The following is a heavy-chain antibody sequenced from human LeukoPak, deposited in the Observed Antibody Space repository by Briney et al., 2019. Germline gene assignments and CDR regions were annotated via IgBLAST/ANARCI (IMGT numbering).Heavy chain of an antibody. D-gene: IGHD2-15*01. J-gene: IGHJ3*01. V-gene: IGHV3-30*02. CDR2: TRYDGSNK. CDR1: GFTFSSYG. Sequence: GGSLRLSCAASGFTFSSYGMHWVRQAPGKGLEWVAFTRYDGSNKYYADSVKGRFTISRDNSKNTVHLQMNSLRAEDTAVYYCAKDRVVSREPAAFDVWGQGIMVTVSS. CDR3: AKDRVVSREPAAFDV.